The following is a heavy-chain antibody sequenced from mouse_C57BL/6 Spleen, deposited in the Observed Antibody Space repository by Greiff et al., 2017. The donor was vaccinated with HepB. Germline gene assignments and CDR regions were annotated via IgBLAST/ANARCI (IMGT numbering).Heavy chain of an antibody. V-gene: IGHV5-2*01. CDR2: INSDGGST. J-gene: IGHJ1*03. D-gene: IGHD1-1*01. CDR1: EYEFPSHD. CDR3: ARHKDYYGSSYDWYFDV. Sequence: DVMLVESGGGLVQPGESLKLSCESNEYEFPSHDMSWVRKTPEKRLELVAAINSDGGSTYYPDTMERRFIISRDNTKKTLYLQMSSLRSEDTALYYCARHKDYYGSSYDWYFDVWGTGTTVTVSS.